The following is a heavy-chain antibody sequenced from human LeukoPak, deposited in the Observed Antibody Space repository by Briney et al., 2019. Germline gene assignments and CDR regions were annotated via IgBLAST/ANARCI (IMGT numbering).Heavy chain of an antibody. D-gene: IGHD5-18*01. CDR2: ISGSSSYI. V-gene: IGHV3-21*01. J-gene: IGHJ4*02. CDR1: GFTFSSYS. Sequence: PGGSLRLSCAASGFTFSSYSMNWVRQAPGKGLEWVSSISGSSSYIYYADSVKGRFTISRDNAKNSLYLQMNSLRAEDTAVYYCASLNTAMVAGWGQGTLVTVSS. CDR3: ASLNTAMVAG.